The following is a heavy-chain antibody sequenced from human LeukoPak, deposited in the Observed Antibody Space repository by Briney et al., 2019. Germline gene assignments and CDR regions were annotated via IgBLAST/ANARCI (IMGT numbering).Heavy chain of an antibody. CDR3: AREYSNGWFFDY. D-gene: IGHD6-19*01. V-gene: IGHV1-18*01. CDR1: GYTFTRYG. CDR2: ISAYNGDT. Sequence: APVKVSCKASGYTFTRYGISWVRQAPGQGLEWMGWISAYNGDTNYAQRLQGRVTMTTDTSTSTAYMELRSLRSDDTAVYYCAREYSNGWFFDYWGQGTLVTVSS. J-gene: IGHJ4*02.